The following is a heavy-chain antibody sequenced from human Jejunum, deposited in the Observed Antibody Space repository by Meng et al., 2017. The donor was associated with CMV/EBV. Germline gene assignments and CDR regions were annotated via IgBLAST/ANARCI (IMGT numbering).Heavy chain of an antibody. V-gene: IGHV3-33*06. CDR2: IWSDGSNI. J-gene: IGHJ4*02. D-gene: IGHD3-10*01. CDR1: TFSTYG. Sequence: TFSTYGMHWVRQAPGKGLEWMAVIWSDGSNIYYADSVKGRFTISRDNSKNTLYLQMNSLRAEDTAVYYCAKIQWFGELGYYYFDYWGQGTLVTVSS. CDR3: AKIQWFGELGYYYFDY.